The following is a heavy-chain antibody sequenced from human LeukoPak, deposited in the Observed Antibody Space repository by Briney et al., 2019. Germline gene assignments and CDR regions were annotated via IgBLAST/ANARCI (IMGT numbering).Heavy chain of an antibody. CDR3: AKLYDSSAYYYMDI. D-gene: IGHD3-22*01. Sequence: GGSLRLSCAASGFTFSNFAMSWVRQAPGKGLEWVSVTSATGGNTYYADSVKGRFTISRDNSDNTLDLQMNRLRAKDTAVYYRAKLYDSSAYYYMDIWGKGTTVTVSS. CDR1: GFTFSNFA. CDR2: TSATGGNT. J-gene: IGHJ6*03. V-gene: IGHV3-23*01.